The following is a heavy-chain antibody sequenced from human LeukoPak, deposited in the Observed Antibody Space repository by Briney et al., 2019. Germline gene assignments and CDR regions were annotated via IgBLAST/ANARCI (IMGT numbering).Heavy chain of an antibody. CDR2: INSEGSKT. V-gene: IGHV3-74*03. CDR1: GFTFSSYW. D-gene: IGHD5-18*01. CDR3: TRGDRGYSYGY. Sequence: SGGSLRLSCAASGFTFSSYWMQWVRHARGKGVVWVSRINSEGSKTKYADSVKGRFSISRDNAGNTLYLEVSSLRAEDTAVYYCTRGDRGYSYGYWGQGTLVTVSS. J-gene: IGHJ4*02.